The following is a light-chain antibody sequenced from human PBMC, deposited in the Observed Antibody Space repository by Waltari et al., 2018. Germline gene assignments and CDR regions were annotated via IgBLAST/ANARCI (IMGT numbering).Light chain of an antibody. CDR3: CSYAGGFYV. CDR1: SSDVGFYNF. V-gene: IGLV2-23*02. J-gene: IGLJ1*01. Sequence: QSALTQPASVSGSPGQSITISCTGTSSDVGFYNFVSWYQQHPGKAPKLMIYEVSKRPSGVSNRFSGSKSGNTASLTISGLQAEDETDYYCCSYAGGFYVFGTGTKVTVL. CDR2: EVS.